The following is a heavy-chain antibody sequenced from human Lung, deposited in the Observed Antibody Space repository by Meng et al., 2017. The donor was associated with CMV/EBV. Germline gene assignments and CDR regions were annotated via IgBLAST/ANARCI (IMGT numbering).Heavy chain of an antibody. D-gene: IGHD3-3*01. CDR2: IYYSGST. CDR3: ASGRFLEWLVVDY. V-gene: IGHV4-59*01. CDR1: GGSISSDY. J-gene: IGHJ4*03. Sequence: SETLSLTCTVSGGSISSDYWSWIRQPPGKGVEWTGYIYYSGSTNNNPSLKSRVTLSVDTSKNQFSLKLGSVSAADTAVYCCASGRFLEWLVVDYWGQGTLVTVSS.